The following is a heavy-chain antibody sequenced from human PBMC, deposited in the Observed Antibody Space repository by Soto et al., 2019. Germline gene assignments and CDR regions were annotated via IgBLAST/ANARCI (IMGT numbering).Heavy chain of an antibody. Sequence: QVQLVQSGAEVKKPGSSVKVSCKASGGTFSSYAISWVRQAPGQGLEWLGWIIPIFGTANYAQKFQGRVTITADKSTSTAYMERSSLRSEDTAVYYCAREGSAAACNYYYYGMDGWGQGTTVTVSS. CDR3: AREGSAAACNYYYYGMDG. V-gene: IGHV1-69*06. CDR2: IIPIFGTA. D-gene: IGHD6-13*01. CDR1: GGTFSSYA. J-gene: IGHJ6*02.